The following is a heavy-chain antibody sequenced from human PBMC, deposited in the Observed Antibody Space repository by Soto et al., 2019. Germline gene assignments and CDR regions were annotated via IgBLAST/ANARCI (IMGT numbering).Heavy chain of an antibody. CDR3: AKMPDGVNSNSPYC. Sequence: EVQLLESGGGLVQPGESLKLACAASGFPSSNYAMSWVRQAPGKGLEWVSTTGGGIGPYYADSVKGRFTISRDNSKNTLYLQMNSLRAEDTAIYYCAKMPDGVNSNSPYCWGPGTLVTVSS. D-gene: IGHD4-4*01. V-gene: IGHV3-23*01. CDR1: GFPSSNYA. J-gene: IGHJ4*02. CDR2: TGGGIGP.